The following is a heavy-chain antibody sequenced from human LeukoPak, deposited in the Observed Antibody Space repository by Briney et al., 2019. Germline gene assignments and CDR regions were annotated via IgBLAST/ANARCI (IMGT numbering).Heavy chain of an antibody. D-gene: IGHD3-3*01. J-gene: IGHJ4*02. Sequence: SETLSLTCAVSGGSISTSNYYWSWIRQPPGKGLEWIGYIYYSGSTKYNPSLKSRVTISVDTSKNQFSLKLSSVTAADTAVYYCARGLLSRYDFWSGYPGSYYFDYWGQGTLVTVSS. CDR3: ARGLLSRYDFWSGYPGSYYFDY. V-gene: IGHV4-61*01. CDR1: GGSISTSNYY. CDR2: IYYSGST.